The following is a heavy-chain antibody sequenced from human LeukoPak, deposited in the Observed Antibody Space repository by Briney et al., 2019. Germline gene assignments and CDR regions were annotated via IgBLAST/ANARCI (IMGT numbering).Heavy chain of an antibody. CDR1: GFTSNNYA. CDR3: ARSEATGLPVDY. D-gene: IGHD4-11*01. V-gene: IGHV3-64*01. J-gene: IGHJ4*02. CDR2: ISSNGVST. Sequence: GGSLRLSCAASGFTSNNYAMNWVRQAPGKGLEYVSAISSNGVSTYYANSVKGRFTISRDNSKNTLYLQMGSLGAEDMAVYYCARSEATGLPVDYWGQGTLVTVSS.